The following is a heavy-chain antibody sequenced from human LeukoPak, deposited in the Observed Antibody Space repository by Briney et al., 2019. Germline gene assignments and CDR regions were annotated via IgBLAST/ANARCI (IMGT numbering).Heavy chain of an antibody. D-gene: IGHD3-3*01. V-gene: IGHV1-69*13. CDR3: AALDHDFWSGYYQKHTDY. CDR1: GGTFSSYA. Sequence: GASVKVSCKASGGTFSSYAISWVRQAPGQGLEWMGGIIPIFGTANYAQKFQGRVTITADESTSTAYMELSSLRSEDTAVYYCAALDHDFWSGYYQKHTDYWGQGTLVTVSS. J-gene: IGHJ4*02. CDR2: IIPIFGTA.